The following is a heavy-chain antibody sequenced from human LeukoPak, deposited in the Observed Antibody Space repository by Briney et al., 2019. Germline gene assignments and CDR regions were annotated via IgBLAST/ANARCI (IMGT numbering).Heavy chain of an antibody. CDR3: ARMGDIDY. CDR1: GGSISSYY. J-gene: IGHJ4*02. CDR2: IYYSGST. D-gene: IGHD1-26*01. Sequence: PSETLSLTCTVSGGSISSYYWSWVRQPPGKGLEWVGYIYYSGSTNYNPSLKSRVTISVDTSKNQFSLQLSSVTAADTAVYYCARMGDIDYWGQGTLVTVSS. V-gene: IGHV4-59*01.